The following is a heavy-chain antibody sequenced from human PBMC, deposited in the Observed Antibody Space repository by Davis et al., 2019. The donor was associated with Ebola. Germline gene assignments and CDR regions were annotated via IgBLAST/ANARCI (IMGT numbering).Heavy chain of an antibody. Sequence: GESLKISCAASGFTLNNYEMNWVRQAPGKGLEWVSYIDITGSTMYYADSVKGRFTTSRDNARNSLYLQLNSLRVEDTALYYCAREGGYDAFDIWGRGSVVTVSS. D-gene: IGHD5-12*01. V-gene: IGHV3-48*03. CDR3: AREGGYDAFDI. CDR2: IDITGSTM. CDR1: GFTLNNYE. J-gene: IGHJ3*02.